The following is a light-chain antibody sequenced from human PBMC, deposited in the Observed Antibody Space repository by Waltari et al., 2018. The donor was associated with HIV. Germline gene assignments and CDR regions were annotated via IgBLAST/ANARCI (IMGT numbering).Light chain of an antibody. Sequence: QSVLTQPPSASGTPGQWVTISCSGSSSNIGSNYVYWYQQLPGTAPKLLIYRTNQRPSGVPDRFSGSKAGTSASLAISGLGSEDEGDYSCAAWDDSLSGVVFGGGTKLTVL. V-gene: IGLV1-47*01. J-gene: IGLJ2*01. CDR1: SSNIGSNY. CDR3: AAWDDSLSGVV. CDR2: RTN.